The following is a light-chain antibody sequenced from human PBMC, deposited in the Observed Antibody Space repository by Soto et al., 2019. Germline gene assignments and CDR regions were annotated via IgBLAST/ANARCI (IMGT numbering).Light chain of an antibody. V-gene: IGKV3-20*01. CDR3: QQYGSSPFT. CDR1: QSLSTSH. J-gene: IGKJ3*01. Sequence: EIVLTQSPGTLSLSPGERATLSCRASQSLSTSHLAWYQQKPGQAPRLLIYGASSRAIGIPDRFGGSGSGTDITLTISRLEPEDFAVYYCQQYGSSPFTFGPGTKVDIK. CDR2: GAS.